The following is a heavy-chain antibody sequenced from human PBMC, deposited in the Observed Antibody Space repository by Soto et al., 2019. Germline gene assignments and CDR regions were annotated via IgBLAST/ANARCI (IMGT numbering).Heavy chain of an antibody. Sequence: EVQLVESGGGLVKPGGSLRLSCVVSGFTFSSYSMNWVRQAPGKGLEWVSSISSGSNYTYYADSEKGRFTISRDNAKNSVYLQMNSLIAEDTALYYCARDFKESQYYYYCMDVWGKGTTVTVSS. V-gene: IGHV3-21*06. J-gene: IGHJ6*03. D-gene: IGHD3-10*01. CDR3: ARDFKESQYYYYCMDV. CDR1: GFTFSSYS. CDR2: ISSGSNYT.